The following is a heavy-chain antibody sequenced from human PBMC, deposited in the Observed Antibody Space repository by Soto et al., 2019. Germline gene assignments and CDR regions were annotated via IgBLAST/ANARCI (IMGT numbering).Heavy chain of an antibody. Sequence: GGSLRLSCAASGFTFSDYYMSWIRQAPGKGLEWVSYISSSSSYTNYADSVKGRFTISRDNAKNSLYLQMNSLRAEDTAVYYCASVTDYNDAFDIWGQGTMVTVSS. CDR2: ISSSSSYT. V-gene: IGHV3-11*03. D-gene: IGHD4-4*01. CDR1: GFTFSDYY. CDR3: ASVTDYNDAFDI. J-gene: IGHJ3*02.